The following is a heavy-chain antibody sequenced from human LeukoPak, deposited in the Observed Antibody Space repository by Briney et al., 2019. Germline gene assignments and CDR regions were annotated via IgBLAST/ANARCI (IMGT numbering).Heavy chain of an antibody. V-gene: IGHV3-7*01. J-gene: IGHJ5*02. CDR1: GFTFTNYW. Sequence: GGSLRLSCAASGFTFTNYWMIWVRQAPGKGLEWVANISEDGSEKYYVGSVEGRFTISRDNAKNSVFLQMNSLRADDTAMYYCASSSYSSSSSWGQGTLVTVSS. CDR3: ASSSYSSSSS. D-gene: IGHD6-6*01. CDR2: ISEDGSEK.